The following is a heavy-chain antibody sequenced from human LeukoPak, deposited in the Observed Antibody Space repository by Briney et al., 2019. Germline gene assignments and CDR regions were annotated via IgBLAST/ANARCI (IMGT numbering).Heavy chain of an antibody. V-gene: IGHV1-69*04. CDR3: AGSYGTGAFDI. D-gene: IGHD1-26*01. CDR1: GGTFSSYA. CDR2: IIPILGIA. J-gene: IGHJ3*02. Sequence: SVKASCKASGGTFSSYAISWVRQAPGQGLEWMGRIIPILGIANYAQKFQGRVTITADKSTSTAYMELSSLRSEDTAVYYCAGSYGTGAFDIWGQGTMVTVSS.